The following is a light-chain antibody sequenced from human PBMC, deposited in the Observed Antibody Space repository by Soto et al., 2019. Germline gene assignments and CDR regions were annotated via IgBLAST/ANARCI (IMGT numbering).Light chain of an antibody. CDR2: GAS. V-gene: IGKV3-20*01. Sequence: ESGLTQSAGTLSLSGGERATLSCSASQSVLKNYLAWYQQKPGQAPRLVIYGASTRAAGISDRFSGSGSGTDFTLTVNRLEPADFAVYYCQQYGSSPSTFGGGTKVDIK. CDR3: QQYGSSPST. CDR1: QSVLKNY. J-gene: IGKJ4*01.